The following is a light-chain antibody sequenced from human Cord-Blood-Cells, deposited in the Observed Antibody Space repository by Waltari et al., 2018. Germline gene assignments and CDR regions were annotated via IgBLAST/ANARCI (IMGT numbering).Light chain of an antibody. CDR1: SSNIGPGND. J-gene: IGLJ3*02. Sequence: QSVLTQPPPVSGAPGQRLTTSCTGSSSNIGPGNDVPWYKQLPGTAPKLLIDGNASRPSGVPYRFSGSKSGGSAALAITGRQAEDEAAYYCQSYDSSLSGWVFGGGTKLTVL. V-gene: IGLV1-40*01. CDR2: GNA. CDR3: QSYDSSLSGWV.